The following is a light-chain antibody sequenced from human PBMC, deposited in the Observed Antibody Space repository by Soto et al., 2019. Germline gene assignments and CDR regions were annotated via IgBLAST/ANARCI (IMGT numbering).Light chain of an antibody. J-gene: IGKJ1*01. Sequence: PGERATLSCRASQRVGSNYLAXYQXNXGXXXRXXXHGASSRATGIPDRFSGSGYGTDFTLTISRLEPEDFAVYYCQQYGSTRWTFGQGTKVDI. CDR3: QQYGSTRWT. CDR2: GAS. CDR1: QRVGSNY. V-gene: IGKV3-20*01.